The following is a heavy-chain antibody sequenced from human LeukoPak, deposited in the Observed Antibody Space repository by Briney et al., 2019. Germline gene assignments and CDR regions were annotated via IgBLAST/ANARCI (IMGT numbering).Heavy chain of an antibody. CDR3: AREGASSSFGY. V-gene: IGHV3-53*01. D-gene: IGHD6-13*01. J-gene: IGHJ4*02. Sequence: GGSLRLSCAASGSTFSSYAMSWVRQAPGKGLEWVSVLYSGGNTYHADSVKGRFTISRDNSKNTLYLQMNSLRAEDTAVYYCAREGASSSFGYWGQGTLVTVSS. CDR1: GSTFSSYA. CDR2: LYSGGNT.